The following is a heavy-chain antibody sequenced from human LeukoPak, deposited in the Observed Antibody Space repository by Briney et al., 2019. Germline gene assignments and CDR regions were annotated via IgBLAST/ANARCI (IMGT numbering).Heavy chain of an antibody. CDR2: INDNGGRT. J-gene: IGHJ4*02. CDR1: GFTFSRYA. D-gene: IGHD6-19*01. Sequence: GGSLRLSCSASGFTFSRYAMHWVRQAPGKGLEYVSGINDNGGRTHYGDSVKGRFTISRDNAKDSLYLQLNSLRAEDTAIYYCARDLMAVAGTGFDYWGQGALVTVSS. CDR3: ARDLMAVAGTGFDY. V-gene: IGHV3-64*04.